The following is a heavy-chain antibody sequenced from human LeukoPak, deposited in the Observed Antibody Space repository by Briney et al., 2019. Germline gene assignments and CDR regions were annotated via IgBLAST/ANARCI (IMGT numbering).Heavy chain of an antibody. CDR1: GFTFSSHG. Sequence: GGSLRLSCAASGFTFSSHGMHWVRQAPDKGLEWVAIIWYDGSYKYYADSVQGRFTISRDNSKNTLYLQMNSLRAEDTAVYYCARTITDDHNRLGALDIWGQGTMVTVSS. V-gene: IGHV3-33*08. D-gene: IGHD3-10*01. CDR3: ARTITDDHNRLGALDI. CDR2: IWYDGSYK. J-gene: IGHJ3*02.